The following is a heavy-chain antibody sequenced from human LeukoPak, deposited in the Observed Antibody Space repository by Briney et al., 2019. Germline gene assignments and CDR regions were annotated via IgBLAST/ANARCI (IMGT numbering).Heavy chain of an antibody. V-gene: IGHV3-30*02. CDR3: AKGDY. J-gene: IGHJ4*02. CDR2: IRHDGSDK. CDR1: AFTFTNYD. Sequence: GGSPRLSCAASAFTFTNYDFHWVRQAPGKGLEWVAFIRHDGSDKYYADSVKGRFTISRDNSKNTLYLQMNSLRVEDTAVYYCAKGDYWGQGTLVTVSS.